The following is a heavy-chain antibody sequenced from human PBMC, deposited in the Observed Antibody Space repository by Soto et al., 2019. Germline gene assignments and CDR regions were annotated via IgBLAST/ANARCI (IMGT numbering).Heavy chain of an antibody. CDR3: AKAVPPFVVVTASDY. V-gene: IGHV3-30*18. CDR1: GFTFRNFG. Sequence: GGSLRLSCAASGFTFRNFGMHWVRQAPGKGLEWVAVISYDGTNKYYADSVKGRFTISRDNSKNTLYLQINSLRAEDTAVYYCAKAVPPFVVVTASDYWGQGTLVTVSS. CDR2: ISYDGTNK. D-gene: IGHD2-21*02. J-gene: IGHJ4*02.